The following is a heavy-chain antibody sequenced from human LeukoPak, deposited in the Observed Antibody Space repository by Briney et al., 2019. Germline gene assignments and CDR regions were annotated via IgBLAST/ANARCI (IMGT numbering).Heavy chain of an antibody. V-gene: IGHV3-53*01. CDR1: GFIFSNYA. J-gene: IGHJ4*01. Sequence: GGSLRLSCAASGFIFSNYAMSWVRQAPGKGLEWISVIYSGGSTYYADSVKGRFTISRDNSKNTLYLQMNSLTAEDTAVYYCARDPRYSRSGYFDSWGHGTLVTVSS. CDR3: ARDPRYSRSGYFDS. D-gene: IGHD3-3*01. CDR2: IYSGGST.